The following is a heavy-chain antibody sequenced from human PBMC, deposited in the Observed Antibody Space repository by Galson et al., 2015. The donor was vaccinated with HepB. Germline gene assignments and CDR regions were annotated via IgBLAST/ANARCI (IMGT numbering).Heavy chain of an antibody. CDR1: GYTFTSYA. V-gene: IGHV7-4-1*02. J-gene: IGHJ2*01. CDR2: INTNTGNP. D-gene: IGHD2-2*01. CDR3: ARDRGYCSSTSCYGLRNNEDYWYFDL. Sequence: SVKVSCKASGYTFTSYAMDWVRQAPGQGLEWMGWINTNTGNPTYAQGFTGRFVFSLDTSVSTAYLQISSLKAEDTAVYYCARDRGYCSSTSCYGLRNNEDYWYFDLWGRGTLVTVSS.